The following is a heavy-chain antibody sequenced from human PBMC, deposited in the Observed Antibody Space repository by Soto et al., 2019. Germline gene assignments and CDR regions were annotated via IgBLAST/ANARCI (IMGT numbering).Heavy chain of an antibody. D-gene: IGHD6-13*01. CDR2: IYWDDDK. CDR1: GFSLTTSGVG. CDR3: AHRPLGSSWFDY. J-gene: IGHJ4*02. V-gene: IGHV2-5*02. Sequence: QITLKESGPTLVKPTQTLTLTCTFSGFSLTTSGVGVGWVRQPPGKALEWLTLIYWDDDKRYSPSLKSRLTFTKDTSKNQVVLTMTNMDPVDTATYYCAHRPLGSSWFDYWGQGTLVTVSS.